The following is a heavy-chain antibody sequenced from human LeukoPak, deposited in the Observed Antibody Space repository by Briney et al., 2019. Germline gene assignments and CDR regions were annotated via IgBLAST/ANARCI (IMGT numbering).Heavy chain of an antibody. Sequence: GGSLRLSCAASGFTFSSYAMSWVSQAPGKGLEWVSAISGSGGSTYYADSVKGRFTISRDNSKNTLYLQMNSLRAEDTAVYYCAKRRYDSSGYTPWGQGTLVTVSS. J-gene: IGHJ4*02. CDR1: GFTFSSYA. V-gene: IGHV3-23*01. CDR3: AKRRYDSSGYTP. D-gene: IGHD3-22*01. CDR2: ISGSGGST.